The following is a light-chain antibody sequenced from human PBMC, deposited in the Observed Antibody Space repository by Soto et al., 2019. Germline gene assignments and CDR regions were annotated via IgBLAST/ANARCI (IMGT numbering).Light chain of an antibody. CDR3: KYNGISPT. CDR2: DTS. J-gene: IGKJ5*01. Sequence: EIVLTQSQATLSLSPGERATLSCGASQSINSNYLAWYQQKPGLAPRLVIYDTSRRAPGIPDRLTGSGSGKDFSLTFSILELEDLTIYYRKYNGISPTCAQGTRLEIK. CDR1: QSINSNY. V-gene: IGKV3D-20*01.